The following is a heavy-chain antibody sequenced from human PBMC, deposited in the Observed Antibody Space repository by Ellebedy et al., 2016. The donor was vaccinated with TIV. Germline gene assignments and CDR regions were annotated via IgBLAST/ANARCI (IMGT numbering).Heavy chain of an antibody. J-gene: IGHJ5*02. D-gene: IGHD5-12*01. CDR2: ISGRSNII. V-gene: IGHV3-48*01. Sequence: GESLKISXAASGFTFSRYSMNWVRQAPGKGLEWLSYISGRSNIIYYADSVRGRFTISRDNAKNSLYLQMNSLRAEDTAVYYCARYIVATTNWFDPWGQGTLVTVSS. CDR1: GFTFSRYS. CDR3: ARYIVATTNWFDP.